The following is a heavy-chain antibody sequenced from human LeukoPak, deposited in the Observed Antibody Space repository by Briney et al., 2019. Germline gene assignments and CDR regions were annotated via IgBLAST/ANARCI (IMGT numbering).Heavy chain of an antibody. Sequence: ASVKVTCKASGYTFTSYGIIWVRQAPGQGLEWMGWISGYDGDTNFAQMFQGRVTMATDTSTSTAYMELRSLRSDDTAMYYCVRGGMYYYGSAYYFDYWGQGTLVTVSS. D-gene: IGHD3-10*01. CDR1: GYTFTSYG. CDR3: VRGGMYYYGSAYYFDY. V-gene: IGHV1-18*04. J-gene: IGHJ4*02. CDR2: ISGYDGDT.